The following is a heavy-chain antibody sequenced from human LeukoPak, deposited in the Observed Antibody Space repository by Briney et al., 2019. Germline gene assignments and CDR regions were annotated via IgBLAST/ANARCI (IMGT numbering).Heavy chain of an antibody. CDR2: INHSGST. J-gene: IGHJ3*02. CDR3: ASLMEDSSGYYYGSDAFDI. Sequence: PSETLSLTCAVYGVSFSGYYWSWIRQPPGKGLEWIGEINHSGSTNYNPSLKSRVTISVDTSENQFSLKLSSVTAADTAVYYCASLMEDSSGYYYGSDAFDIWGQGTMVTISS. D-gene: IGHD3-22*01. V-gene: IGHV4-34*01. CDR1: GVSFSGYY.